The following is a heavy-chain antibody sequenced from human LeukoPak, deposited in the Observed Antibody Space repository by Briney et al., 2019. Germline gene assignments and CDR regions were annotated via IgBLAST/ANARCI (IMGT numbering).Heavy chain of an antibody. D-gene: IGHD3-10*01. J-gene: IGHJ4*02. Sequence: ASVKVSCKASGYIFTSYDINWVRQATGQGLEWMGGMNPNSVNTGYAQKVQGRVTMTRNTAISTAYIELSSLRSEDTAVYYCARVVYGSGSAPFDYWGQGTLVTVSS. CDR2: MNPNSVNT. CDR3: ARVVYGSGSAPFDY. CDR1: GYIFTSYD. V-gene: IGHV1-8*01.